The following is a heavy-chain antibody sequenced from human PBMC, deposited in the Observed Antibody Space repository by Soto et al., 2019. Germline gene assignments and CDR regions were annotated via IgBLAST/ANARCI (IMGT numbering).Heavy chain of an antibody. V-gene: IGHV5-51*01. D-gene: IGHD4-17*01. CDR2: IYPGDSDT. CDR3: ARHNGDYGSAFDI. Sequence: PGASLKISCKGSGYSFTSYWIGWVRQMPGKGLEWMGIIYPGDSDTRYSPSFQGQVTISADKSISTAYLQWSSLKASDTAMYYCARHNGDYGSAFDIWGQGTMVTVSS. CDR1: GYSFTSYW. J-gene: IGHJ3*02.